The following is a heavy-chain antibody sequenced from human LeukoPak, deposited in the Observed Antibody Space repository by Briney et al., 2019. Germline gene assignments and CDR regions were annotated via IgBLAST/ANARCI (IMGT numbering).Heavy chain of an antibody. CDR2: TYYTSKWFN. D-gene: IGHD1-14*01. Sequence: SQTLSLTCAISGDSVSSNTAAWNWIRQSPSRGLEWLGRTYYTSKWFNDYALSVKSRITINPDTSKNLFSLQLNSVTPEDTAIYYCARMQTGYKRDGSLNWFDPWGQGTLVTVSS. CDR1: GDSVSSNTAA. J-gene: IGHJ5*02. CDR3: ARMQTGYKRDGSLNWFDP. V-gene: IGHV6-1*01.